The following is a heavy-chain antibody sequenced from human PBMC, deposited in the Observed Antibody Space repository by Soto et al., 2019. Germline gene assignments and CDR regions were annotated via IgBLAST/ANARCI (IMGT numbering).Heavy chain of an antibody. CDR1: GFTFSSYG. D-gene: IGHD1-26*01. Sequence: QVQLVESGGGVVQPGRSLRLSCRASGFTFSSYGMHWVRQAPGRGLEWVAFISYDGSKKHDADYVKGRFIISRDNSKNTLDLEMNSLRPEDTAVYYYAKDFTSYTEEPYYFDYWGQGTLVTVSS. J-gene: IGHJ4*02. CDR3: AKDFTSYTEEPYYFDY. CDR2: ISYDGSKK. V-gene: IGHV3-30*18.